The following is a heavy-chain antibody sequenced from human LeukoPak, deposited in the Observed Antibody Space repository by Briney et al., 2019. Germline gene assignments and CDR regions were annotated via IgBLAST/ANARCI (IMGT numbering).Heavy chain of an antibody. CDR2: IRYDGSDK. CDR1: GFTFSSYG. Sequence: GGSLRLSCAASGFTFSSYGMHWVRQAPGKGLEWVSFIRYDGSDKYYADSVRGRFTISRDNAKNSLYLQMNSLRAEDTAVYYCARDGSGRVPEMSAPDYWGQGTLVTVSS. J-gene: IGHJ4*02. D-gene: IGHD3-10*01. V-gene: IGHV3-30*02. CDR3: ARDGSGRVPEMSAPDY.